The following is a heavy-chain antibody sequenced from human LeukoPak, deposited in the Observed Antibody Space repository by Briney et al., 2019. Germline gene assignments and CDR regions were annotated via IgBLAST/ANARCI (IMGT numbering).Heavy chain of an antibody. CDR2: IFYSGNT. CDR3: ARVCSGGTCLDY. Sequence: SQTLSLTCTVSGGSISSSSSYWGWIRQPPGKGLEWIGSIFYSGNTYYNPSLKSRVTMSVDTSKNQFSLKLSSVTAADTAVYYCARVCSGGTCLDYWGQGTLVTVSS. J-gene: IGHJ4*02. D-gene: IGHD2-15*01. CDR1: GGSISSSSSY. V-gene: IGHV4-39*07.